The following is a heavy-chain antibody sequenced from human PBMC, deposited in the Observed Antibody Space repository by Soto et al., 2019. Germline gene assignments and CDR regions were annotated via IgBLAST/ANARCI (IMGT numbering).Heavy chain of an antibody. Sequence: VKVSCKASGYTFTGYYMHWVRQAPGQGLEWMGWINPNSGGTNYAQKFQGWVTMTRDTSISTAYIELSRLRSDDTAVYYCAREVLPGIAAADYYYYYGMDVWGQGTTVTVSS. D-gene: IGHD6-13*01. CDR2: INPNSGGT. J-gene: IGHJ6*02. CDR1: GYTFTGYY. CDR3: AREVLPGIAAADYYYYYGMDV. V-gene: IGHV1-2*04.